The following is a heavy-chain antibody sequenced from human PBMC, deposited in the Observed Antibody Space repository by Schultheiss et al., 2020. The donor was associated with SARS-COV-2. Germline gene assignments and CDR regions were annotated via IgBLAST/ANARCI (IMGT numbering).Heavy chain of an antibody. Sequence: GGSLRLSCAASGFTVSSNYMSWVRQAPGKGLEWVAVISYDGSNKYYADSVKGRFTISRDNSKNTLYLQMNSLRPADTALYYCARDSGWELLACDYWGQGTLVTVSS. J-gene: IGHJ4*02. CDR1: GFTVSSNY. CDR2: ISYDGSNK. CDR3: ARDSGWELLACDY. V-gene: IGHV3-30*03. D-gene: IGHD1-26*01.